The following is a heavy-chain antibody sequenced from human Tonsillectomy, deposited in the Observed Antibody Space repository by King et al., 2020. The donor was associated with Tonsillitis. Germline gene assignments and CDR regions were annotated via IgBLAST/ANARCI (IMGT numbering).Heavy chain of an antibody. Sequence: VQLVQSGAEVKKPGESLKISCKGSRYTFTSSWIGWVRQMPGKGLELMGIIYPDDSDTRFSPSFQGQVTIPADKSIRTVYLQWSSLKASDTAVYYCAIGGEHCSGGSCSAEYYFDYWGQGTLVTVSS. V-gene: IGHV5-51*03. J-gene: IGHJ4*02. CDR3: AIGGEHCSGGSCSAEYYFDY. D-gene: IGHD2-15*01. CDR1: RYTFTSSW. CDR2: IYPDDSDT.